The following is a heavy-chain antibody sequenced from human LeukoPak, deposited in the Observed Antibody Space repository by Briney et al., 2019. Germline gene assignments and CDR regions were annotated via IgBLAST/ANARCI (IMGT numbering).Heavy chain of an antibody. Sequence: ASVKVSCKASGYTFTGYYMHWVRQAPGQGLEWMGWINPNSGGTNYAQKFQGRVTMTRDTSISTAYMELSRLRSDDTAVYYCARDDSLVVVPAAIVEYWGQGTLVTVSS. CDR2: INPNSGGT. CDR3: ARDDSLVVVPAAIVEY. D-gene: IGHD2-2*02. V-gene: IGHV1-2*02. J-gene: IGHJ4*02. CDR1: GYTFTGYY.